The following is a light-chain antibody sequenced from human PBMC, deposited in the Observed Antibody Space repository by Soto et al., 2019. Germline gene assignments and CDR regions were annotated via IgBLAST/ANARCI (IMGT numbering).Light chain of an antibody. CDR1: SSDVGAYNY. CDR3: SSSGGSPTYV. V-gene: IGLV2-14*01. CDR2: EVS. Sequence: QSVLAQPASVSGSPGQSITISCTGTSSDVGAYNYVSWYQQHPGKAPKLIIFEVSNRPSGISNRFSGSKSGQTASLSISGLQAEDEADYYCSSSGGSPTYVFGTGTKLTVL. J-gene: IGLJ1*01.